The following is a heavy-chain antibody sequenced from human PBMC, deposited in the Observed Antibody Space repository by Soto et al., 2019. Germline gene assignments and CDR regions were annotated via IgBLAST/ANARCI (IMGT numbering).Heavy chain of an antibody. V-gene: IGHV4-61*01. Sequence: QVQLQESGPGLVQPSETLSLTCTVSGDSLPSGSYYWSWIRQPPGKGPEWIGSIYYPGNTKYSPSVKGLVTLSIDTPKNQFSLRVNSVTAADTAVYYFARHADVATNMDLAYFKSWGEGTLVTVSS. CDR2: IYYPGNT. D-gene: IGHD5-12*01. CDR3: ARHADVATNMDLAYFKS. J-gene: IGHJ4*02. CDR1: GDSLPSGSYY.